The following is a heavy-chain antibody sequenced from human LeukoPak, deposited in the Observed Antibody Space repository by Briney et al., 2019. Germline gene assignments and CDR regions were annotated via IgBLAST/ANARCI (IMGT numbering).Heavy chain of an antibody. CDR2: IYYSGST. V-gene: IGHV4-39*01. J-gene: IGHJ4*02. D-gene: IGHD3-22*01. CDR3: XXXPYNYYDSSGSGTYFDX. CDR1: GGSISSSSYY. Sequence: PSETLSLTCTVSGGSISSSSYYWGWIRQPPGKGREWIGSIYYSGSTYYNPSLKRPVTISVDTSKTQSSLKLSSVTAADTAVYXXXXXPYNYYDSSGSGTYFDXXGQXTXVTV.